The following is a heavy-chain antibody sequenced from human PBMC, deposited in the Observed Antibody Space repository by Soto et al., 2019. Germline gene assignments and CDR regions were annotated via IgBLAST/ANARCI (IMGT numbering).Heavy chain of an antibody. V-gene: IGHV4-59*08. CDR1: GDSISNYY. Sequence: QVQLQESGPGLVKPSETLSLTCTVSGDSISNYYWSWIRQPPGKGLEWIGYIYSSGSTNYNPSLWSRVTISLDTSKNQFSPKLSSVTAADTAVYYCARHETTVITGGNWGQGTLVTVSS. D-gene: IGHD4-17*01. CDR2: IYSSGST. CDR3: ARHETTVITGGN. J-gene: IGHJ4*02.